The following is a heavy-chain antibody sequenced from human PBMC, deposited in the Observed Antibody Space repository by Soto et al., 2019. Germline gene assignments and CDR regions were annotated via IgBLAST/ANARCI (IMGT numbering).Heavy chain of an antibody. D-gene: IGHD4-17*01. Sequence: QVQLQESGPGLVKPSQTLSLTCTVSGGSISSGGYYWSWIRQHPGKGLEWIGYIYYSGSTYYNPSLKSRSTISVDTSKNQFSLKLSSVTAADTAVYYCARDVTVTDDWYFDLWGRGTLVTVSS. V-gene: IGHV4-31*03. CDR1: GGSISSGGYY. J-gene: IGHJ2*01. CDR3: ARDVTVTDDWYFDL. CDR2: IYYSGST.